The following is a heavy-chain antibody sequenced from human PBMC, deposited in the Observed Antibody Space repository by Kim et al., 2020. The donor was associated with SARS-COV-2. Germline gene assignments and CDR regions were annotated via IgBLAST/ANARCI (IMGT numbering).Heavy chain of an antibody. V-gene: IGHV1-18*01. D-gene: IGHD6-13*01. CDR3: ARESGSSWFPDY. Sequence: NYAQKLQGRVTMTTDTSTSTAYMELRSLRSDDTAVYYCARESGSSWFPDYWGQGTLVTVSS. J-gene: IGHJ4*02.